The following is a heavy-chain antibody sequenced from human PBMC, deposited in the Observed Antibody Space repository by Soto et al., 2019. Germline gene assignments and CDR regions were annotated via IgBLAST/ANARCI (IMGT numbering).Heavy chain of an antibody. J-gene: IGHJ5*02. Sequence: SETLSLTCTVSGGSISSYYWSWIRRPPGKGLEWIGYIYYSGSTNYNPSLKSRVTISVDTSKNQFSLKLSSVTAADTAVYYCARVVYREYDCSSTSCYMPLGWFDPWGQGTLVTVSS. CDR3: ARVVYREYDCSSTSCYMPLGWFDP. CDR2: IYYSGST. CDR1: GGSISSYY. V-gene: IGHV4-59*01. D-gene: IGHD2-2*02.